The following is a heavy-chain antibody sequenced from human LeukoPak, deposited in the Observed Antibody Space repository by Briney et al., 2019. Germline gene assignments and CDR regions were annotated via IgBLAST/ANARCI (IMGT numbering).Heavy chain of an antibody. CDR2: ISGSGGST. D-gene: IGHD6-13*01. CDR1: GFTFMFGHYA. Sequence: GGSLRLSCAASGFTFMFGHYALRWVRQAPGKGLEWVSAISGSGGSTYYADSVKGRFTISRDNSKNTLYLQMNSLRAEDTAVYYCAKAEGYSSSWYLPDYYYYYGMDVWGQGTTVTVSS. J-gene: IGHJ6*02. V-gene: IGHV3-23*01. CDR3: AKAEGYSSSWYLPDYYYYYGMDV.